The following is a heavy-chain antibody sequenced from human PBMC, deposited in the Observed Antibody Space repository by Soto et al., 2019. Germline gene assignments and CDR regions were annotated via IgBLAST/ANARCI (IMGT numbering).Heavy chain of an antibody. CDR3: VRHATDRHGNAEDWYFDL. V-gene: IGHV4-59*08. J-gene: IGHJ2*01. CDR1: AASISSYY. Sequence: QVQLQESGPGLVRPSETLSLTCTVSAASISSYYWTWIRQSPGKGLEWIGHMYNSEDTKYNPSLKSRVTMSVDTSNNQFSLKLRSVTAADTAIYYCVRHATDRHGNAEDWYFDLWGRGTLVTVSS. D-gene: IGHD2-15*01. CDR2: MYNSEDT.